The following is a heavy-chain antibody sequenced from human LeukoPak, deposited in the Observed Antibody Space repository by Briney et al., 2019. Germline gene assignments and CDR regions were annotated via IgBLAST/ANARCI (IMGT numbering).Heavy chain of an antibody. J-gene: IGHJ4*02. CDR2: IGYTSTDK. Sequence: PGGSLRLSCAASGFTFSSYWMHWVRQAPGKGLEWVSSIGYTSTDKYYVASVKGRFTISRDNAENSLYLQMNSLRAEDSAVYYCVRGDNRDYWGQGTLVTVSS. CDR1: GFTFSSYW. CDR3: VRGDNRDY. D-gene: IGHD1-14*01. V-gene: IGHV3-21*01.